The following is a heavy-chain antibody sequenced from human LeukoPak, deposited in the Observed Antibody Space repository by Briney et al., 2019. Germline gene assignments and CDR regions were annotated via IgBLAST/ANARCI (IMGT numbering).Heavy chain of an antibody. V-gene: IGHV4-61*02. CDR3: ARGGPLYFDY. CDR1: GGSSSSGSYY. Sequence: SQTLSLXCTVSGGSSSSGSYYWSWSRQPAGKGPEWIGRIYTSGSTNYNPSLKSRVTISVDTSKNQFSLKLSSVTAADTAVYYCARGGPLYFDYWGQGTLVTVSS. J-gene: IGHJ4*02. CDR2: IYTSGST.